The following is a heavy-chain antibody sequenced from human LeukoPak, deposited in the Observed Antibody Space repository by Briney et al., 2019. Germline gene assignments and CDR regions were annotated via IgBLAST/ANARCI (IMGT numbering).Heavy chain of an antibody. V-gene: IGHV3-23*01. CDR3: AKTKLEYCSGGSCYSRHYRLDY. D-gene: IGHD2-15*01. CDR1: GFTFSSYA. Sequence: PGGSLRLSCATSGFTFSSYAISWVRQAPGKGLEWVSAISGSGGSTYYADSVKGRFTISRDNSKNTLYLQMNSLRAEDTAVYYCAKTKLEYCSGGSCYSRHYRLDYWGQGTLVTVSS. J-gene: IGHJ4*02. CDR2: ISGSGGST.